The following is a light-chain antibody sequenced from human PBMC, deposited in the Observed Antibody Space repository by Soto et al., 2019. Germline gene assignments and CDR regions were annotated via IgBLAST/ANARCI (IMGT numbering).Light chain of an antibody. CDR2: TAS. J-gene: IGKJ5*01. Sequence: DIQMNQSPSTLSASVGDRVTITCRASQSIDDWLAWYQQKPGKAPKLLIYTASSLQSGVPSRFSGSGSGTEFTLTISSLQPDDFATYYCQQYHRYITFGQGTRLEIK. CDR1: QSIDDW. V-gene: IGKV1-5*03. CDR3: QQYHRYIT.